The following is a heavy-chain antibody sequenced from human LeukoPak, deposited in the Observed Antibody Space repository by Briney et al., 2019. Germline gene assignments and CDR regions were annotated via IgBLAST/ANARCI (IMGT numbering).Heavy chain of an antibody. D-gene: IGHD3-22*01. Sequence: KSGGSLRLSCAASGFTFSSYAMSWVRQAPGKGLEWVSAISGSGGSTYYADSVKGRFTISRDNSKNTLYLQMNSLRAEDTAVYYCAKAPEWLLPIRYDYWGQGTLVTVSS. CDR3: AKAPEWLLPIRYDY. CDR2: ISGSGGST. J-gene: IGHJ4*02. CDR1: GFTFSSYA. V-gene: IGHV3-23*01.